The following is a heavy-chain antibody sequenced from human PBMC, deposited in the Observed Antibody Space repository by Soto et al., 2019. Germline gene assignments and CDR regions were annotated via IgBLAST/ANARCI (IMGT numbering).Heavy chain of an antibody. CDR1: GYTFTSYN. CDR2: INPSGGTT. J-gene: IGHJ4*02. Sequence: AAVKVSFKASGYTFTSYNVHCLRQAPGQVLEWMALINPSGGTTYYVQKFEGRVTLTTDTSTSTVHMELSSLRSDDTAVYYCARVRGGGSEYFFDYWGQGTLVTV. CDR3: ARVRGGGSEYFFDY. V-gene: IGHV1-46*01. D-gene: IGHD2-15*01.